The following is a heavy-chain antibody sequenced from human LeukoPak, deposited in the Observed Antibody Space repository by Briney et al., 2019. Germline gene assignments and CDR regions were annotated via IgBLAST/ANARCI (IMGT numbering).Heavy chain of an antibody. J-gene: IGHJ3*01. CDR1: GFTFSDYY. V-gene: IGHV3-7*01. D-gene: IGHD3-10*01. CDR2: IKEEGSEK. Sequence: PGGSLRLSCAASGFTFSDYYMSWVRQAPGKGLEWVANIKEEGSEKYYVDAVKGRFTISRDYAKNSLYLHMNSLTAEDTAMYYCARDWLAGVPFDAFDLWGQGTMVTVSS. CDR3: ARDWLAGVPFDAFDL.